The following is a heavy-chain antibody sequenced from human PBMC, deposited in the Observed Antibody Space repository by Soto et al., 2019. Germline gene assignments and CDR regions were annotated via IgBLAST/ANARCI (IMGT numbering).Heavy chain of an antibody. D-gene: IGHD3-10*01. CDR2: IYPGDSDT. Sequence: GESLKISCKGSGYSFTSYWIGWVRQMPGKGLEWMGIIYPGDSDTRYSPSFQGQVTISADRSISTAYLQWSSLTASVTAMYYCARQRGFGSGSYYKDAFDIWGQGTMVTVSS. CDR1: GYSFTSYW. J-gene: IGHJ3*02. V-gene: IGHV5-51*01. CDR3: ARQRGFGSGSYYKDAFDI.